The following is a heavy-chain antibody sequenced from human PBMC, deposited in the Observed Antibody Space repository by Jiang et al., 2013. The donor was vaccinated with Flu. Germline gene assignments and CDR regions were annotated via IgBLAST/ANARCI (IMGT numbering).Heavy chain of an antibody. CDR3: ARDRGYYDSSGYYGWFDP. CDR1: GYTFTSYG. CDR2: ISAYNGNT. J-gene: IGHJ5*02. Sequence: GAEVKKPGASVKVSCKASGYTFTSYGISWVRQAPGQGLEWMGWISAYNGNTNYAQKLQGRVTMTTDTSTSTAYMELRSLRSDDTAVYYCARDRGYYDSSGYYGWFDPWGQGTLVTVSS. D-gene: IGHD3-22*01. V-gene: IGHV1-18*01.